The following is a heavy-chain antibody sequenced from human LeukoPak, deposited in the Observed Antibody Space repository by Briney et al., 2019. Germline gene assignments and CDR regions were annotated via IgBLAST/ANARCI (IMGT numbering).Heavy chain of an antibody. CDR3: ARNYDSSGYTAFGY. CDR2: IYSSGST. CDR1: GGSISSYY. Sequence: PSETLSLTCTVSGGSISSYYWSWIRQPPGKGLEWIGHIYSSGSTNYNPSLKSRVTTSVDTSKNQFSLKLSSVTAADTAVYYCARNYDSSGYTAFGYWGQGTLVTVSS. J-gene: IGHJ4*02. V-gene: IGHV4-59*01. D-gene: IGHD3-22*01.